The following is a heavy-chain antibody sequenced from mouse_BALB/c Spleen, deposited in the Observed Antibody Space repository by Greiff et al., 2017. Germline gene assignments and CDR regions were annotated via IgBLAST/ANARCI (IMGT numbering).Heavy chain of an antibody. Sequence: VKLMESGAELAKPGASVKMSCKASGYTFTSYWMHWVKQRPGQGLEWIGYINPSTGYTEYNQKFKDKATLTADKSSSTAYMQLSSLTSEDSAVYYCARLTAMDYWGQGTSVTVSS. CDR3: ARLTAMDY. CDR2: INPSTGYT. J-gene: IGHJ4*01. CDR1: GYTFTSYW. V-gene: IGHV1-7*01.